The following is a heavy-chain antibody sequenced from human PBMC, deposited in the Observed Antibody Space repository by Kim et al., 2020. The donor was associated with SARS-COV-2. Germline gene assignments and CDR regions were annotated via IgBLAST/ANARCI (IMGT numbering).Heavy chain of an antibody. D-gene: IGHD2-2*01. Sequence: SVKVSCKASGGTFSSYAISWVRQAPGQGLEWMGRIIPILGIANYAQKFQGRVTITADKSTSTAYMELSSLRSEDTAVYYCARDSQMPYFDYWGQGTLVTVSS. CDR1: GGTFSSYA. J-gene: IGHJ4*02. CDR3: ARDSQMPYFDY. CDR2: IIPILGIA. V-gene: IGHV1-69*04.